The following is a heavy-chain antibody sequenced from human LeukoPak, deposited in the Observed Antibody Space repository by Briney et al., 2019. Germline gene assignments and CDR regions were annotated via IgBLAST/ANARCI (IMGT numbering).Heavy chain of an antibody. CDR1: GGSFSGYY. D-gene: IGHD6-6*01. Sequence: ASETLSLTCAVYGGSFSGYYWSWLRQPPGKGLEWIGEINHSGSTNYNPSLKSRVTISVDTSKNQFSLKLSSVTAADTAVYYCAKSIAARGLDPWGQGTLVTVSS. CDR2: INHSGST. CDR3: AKSIAARGLDP. V-gene: IGHV4-34*01. J-gene: IGHJ5*02.